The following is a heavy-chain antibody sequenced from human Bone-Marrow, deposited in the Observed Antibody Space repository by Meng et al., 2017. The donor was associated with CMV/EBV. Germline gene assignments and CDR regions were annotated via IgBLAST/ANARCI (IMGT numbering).Heavy chain of an antibody. V-gene: IGHV3-15*01. CDR3: TASIKGPGAVGWFDP. CDR1: GFTFNDAW. J-gene: IGHJ5*02. D-gene: IGHD1-14*01. CDR2: IKAKGDGGTA. Sequence: GESLKISCAASGFTFNDAWMNWVRQAPGKGLEWVGRIKAKGDGGTADYAAPVRGRFTISRDDSKNALYLQASSLKTEDSGVYYCTASIKGPGAVGWFDPWGQGTRVTGSS.